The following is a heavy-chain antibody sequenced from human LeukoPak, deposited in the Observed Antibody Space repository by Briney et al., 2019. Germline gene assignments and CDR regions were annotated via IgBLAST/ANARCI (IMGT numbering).Heavy chain of an antibody. Sequence: GGSLRLSCEASGFKLDEYGMNWVRQVPGKGLEWVAVISYDGSNKYYADSVKGRFTISRDNSKNTLYLQMNSLRAEDTAVYYCARDDQITMVRGVMGYWGQGTLVTVSS. CDR1: GFKLDEYG. J-gene: IGHJ4*02. CDR2: ISYDGSNK. D-gene: IGHD3-10*01. V-gene: IGHV3-30*03. CDR3: ARDDQITMVRGVMGY.